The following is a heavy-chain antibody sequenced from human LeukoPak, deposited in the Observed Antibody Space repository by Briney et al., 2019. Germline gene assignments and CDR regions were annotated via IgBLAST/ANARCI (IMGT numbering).Heavy chain of an antibody. D-gene: IGHD6-19*01. CDR1: GYTFTSYG. J-gene: IGHJ5*02. CDR3: ARPVSSGWRNWFDP. Sequence: VASVKVSCKASGYTFTSYGISWVRQAPGQGLEWMGWISAYNGNTNYAQKLQGRVTMTTDTSTSTAYMELRSLRSDDTAVYYCARPVSSGWRNWFDPWGQGTLVTVSS. V-gene: IGHV1-18*01. CDR2: ISAYNGNT.